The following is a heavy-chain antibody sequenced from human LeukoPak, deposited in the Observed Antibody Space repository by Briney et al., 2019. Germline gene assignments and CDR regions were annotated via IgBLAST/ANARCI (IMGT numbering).Heavy chain of an antibody. D-gene: IGHD6-19*01. V-gene: IGHV3-23*01. CDR3: AKGSGIAVAGIGGSYFDY. Sequence: GGSLRLSCAASGFTFSSYAMSSVRQAPGKGLEWVSAISGSGGSTYYADSVKGRFTISRDNSKNTLYLQMNSLRAEDTAVYYCAKGSGIAVAGIGGSYFDYWGQGTLVTVSS. CDR1: GFTFSSYA. CDR2: ISGSGGST. J-gene: IGHJ4*02.